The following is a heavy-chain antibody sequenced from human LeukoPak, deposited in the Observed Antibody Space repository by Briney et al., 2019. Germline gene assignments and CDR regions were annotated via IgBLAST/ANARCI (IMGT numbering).Heavy chain of an antibody. J-gene: IGHJ5*02. CDR3: ATVYDFWSGYGTKNWFDP. D-gene: IGHD3-3*01. CDR1: GYTLTELS. CDR2: FDPEDGVT. Sequence: ASVKVSCKVSGYTLTELSMHWVRQAPGKGLEWMGGFDPEDGVTIYAQKFQGRVTMTEDTSTDTAYMELSSLRSEDTAVYYCATVYDFWSGYGTKNWFDPWGQGTLVTVSS. V-gene: IGHV1-24*01.